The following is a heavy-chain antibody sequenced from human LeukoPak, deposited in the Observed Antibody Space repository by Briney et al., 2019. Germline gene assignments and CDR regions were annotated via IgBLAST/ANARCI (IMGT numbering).Heavy chain of an antibody. CDR1: GFTFSNYG. Sequence: PGGSLRLSCAASGFTFSNYGMHWVRQAPGKGVEWVALISYDGSNKYFADSVKGRFTISRDNSKNTLYLQMHSLRAEDTAVYYCAKDNVAAAGRYFDYWGQGTLVTVSS. J-gene: IGHJ4*02. CDR2: ISYDGSNK. V-gene: IGHV3-30*18. CDR3: AKDNVAAAGRYFDY. D-gene: IGHD6-13*01.